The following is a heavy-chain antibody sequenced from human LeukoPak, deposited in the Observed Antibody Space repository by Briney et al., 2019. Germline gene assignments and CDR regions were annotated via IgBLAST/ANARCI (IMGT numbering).Heavy chain of an antibody. J-gene: IGHJ4*02. CDR1: GGSISSGSYY. CDR3: AREGYDFLFDY. Sequence: PSQTLSLTCTVSGGSISSGSYYWSWIRQPAGKGLEWIGRIYTSGSTNYNPSLKSRVTISVDTSKNQFSLKLSSVTAADAAVYYCAREGYDFLFDYWGQGTLVTVSS. D-gene: IGHD3-3*01. CDR2: IYTSGST. V-gene: IGHV4-61*02.